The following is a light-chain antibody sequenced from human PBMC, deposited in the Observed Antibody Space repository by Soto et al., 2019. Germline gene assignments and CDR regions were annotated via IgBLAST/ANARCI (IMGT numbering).Light chain of an antibody. CDR3: QQYNNWLRIT. Sequence: IVMKQSPSTLAVSPGERATLSCRASQSVSSKLAWYQQKPGQAPRLLIYGASTRATGIPARFSGSGSGTEFTLTISSLQYEDFAVYYCQQYNNWLRITFGQGTRLEIK. V-gene: IGKV3-15*01. CDR1: QSVSSK. CDR2: GAS. J-gene: IGKJ5*01.